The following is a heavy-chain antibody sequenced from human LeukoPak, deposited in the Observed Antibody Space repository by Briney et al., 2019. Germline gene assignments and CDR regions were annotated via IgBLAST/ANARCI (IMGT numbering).Heavy chain of an antibody. J-gene: IGHJ4*02. CDR2: ISGSGGST. Sequence: GGSLRLSCAASGFTFSSYAMSWVCQAPGKGLEWVSAISGSGGSTYYADSVKGRFTISRDNSKNTLYLQMNSLRAEDTAVYYCAKAVGATLKALFDYWGQGTLVTVSS. CDR3: AKAVGATLKALFDY. V-gene: IGHV3-23*01. CDR1: GFTFSSYA. D-gene: IGHD1-26*01.